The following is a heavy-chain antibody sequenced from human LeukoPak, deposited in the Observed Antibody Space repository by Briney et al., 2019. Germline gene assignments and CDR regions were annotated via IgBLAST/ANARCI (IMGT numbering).Heavy chain of an antibody. CDR2: KDNFGNT. V-gene: IGHV3-53*01. J-gene: IGHJ4*02. Sequence: GGSLRLSCAASGFSVNNNYMNWVHQAPGKGLEWVSVKDNFGNTYYTDSVKGRFTISRDISKNTVYLQMNTLSAEDTAVYYCAGGSYYGSGSRPGYFDHWGQGVLVTVSS. D-gene: IGHD3-10*01. CDR1: GFSVNNNY. CDR3: AGGSYYGSGSRPGYFDH.